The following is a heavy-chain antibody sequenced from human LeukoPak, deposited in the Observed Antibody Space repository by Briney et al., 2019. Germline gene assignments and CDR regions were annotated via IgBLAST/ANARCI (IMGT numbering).Heavy chain of an antibody. J-gene: IGHJ4*02. CDR3: ARGVSSSSWSRPHY. CDR1: GFTFSSYA. D-gene: IGHD6-13*01. Sequence: GGSLRLSGAALGFTFSSYAMHWVRQAPGKGLEGVAVISYDGRNKYYADSVKGRFPISRDNSKNTLYLQMNSLRAEDTAVYYCARGVSSSSWSRPHYWGQRTQVTVSS. V-gene: IGHV3-30*04. CDR2: ISYDGRNK.